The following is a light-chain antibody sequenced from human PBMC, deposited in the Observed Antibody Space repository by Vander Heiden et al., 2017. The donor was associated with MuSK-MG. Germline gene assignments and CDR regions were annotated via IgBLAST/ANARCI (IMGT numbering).Light chain of an antibody. CDR3: HQSYSTLWT. J-gene: IGKJ1*01. CDR2: AAS. Sequence: IQMIQSPSSLSPSVGDRVTITGRASQSISSYLNRYQQKPATAPKLLIYAASSFQSAVPSRFSGSGTGTDFTFTIIRLQPEDFATYYCHQSYSTLWTFGQGTKVEIK. CDR1: QSISSY. V-gene: IGKV1-39*01.